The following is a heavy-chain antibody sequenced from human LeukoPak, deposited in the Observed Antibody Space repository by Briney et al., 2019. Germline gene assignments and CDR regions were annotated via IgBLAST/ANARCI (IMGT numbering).Heavy chain of an antibody. CDR3: AKRGGSGSYLLDP. CDR1: GVTFSSFG. V-gene: IGHV3-23*01. D-gene: IGHD3-10*01. CDR2: ISGSGGST. J-gene: IGHJ5*02. Sequence: GGSLRLSCAASGVTFSSFGMSWVRQAPGKGLEWVSAISGSGGSTYYADSVKGLFTISRDNSKNTLYLQMNSLRAEDTAVYYCAKRGGSGSYLLDPWGQGTLVTVSS.